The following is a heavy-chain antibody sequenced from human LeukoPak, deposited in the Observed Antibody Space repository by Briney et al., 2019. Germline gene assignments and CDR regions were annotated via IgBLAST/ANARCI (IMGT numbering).Heavy chain of an antibody. V-gene: IGHV3-43*02. CDR1: GFTFNDYA. CDR2: ICGDGGST. D-gene: IGHD3-22*01. Sequence: GGSLRLSCVASGFTFNDYAMHWVRQAPGKGLEWVSLICGDGGSTYYADSVKGRFTISRDNSKNSLYLQMNSLRTEDTALYYCAKALADRDLPYYYDSSGYYLVLGYWGQGTLVTVSS. CDR3: AKALADRDLPYYYDSSGYYLVLGY. J-gene: IGHJ4*02.